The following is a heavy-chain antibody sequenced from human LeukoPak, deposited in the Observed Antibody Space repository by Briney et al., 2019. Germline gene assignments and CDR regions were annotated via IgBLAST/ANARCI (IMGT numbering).Heavy chain of an antibody. CDR3: ARRWNYGRNYYIDV. CDR1: GGSFNIYY. CDR2: MNDGGTI. D-gene: IGHD1-7*01. J-gene: IGHJ6*03. Sequence: SETLSLTCAVYGGSFNIYYWSWIRQSPEKGLEWIGEMNDGGTINYNPSLLSRATISLDRSKNQFSLKLTSVTTADTAVYYCARRWNYGRNYYIDVWGNGATVSVSS. V-gene: IGHV4-34*01.